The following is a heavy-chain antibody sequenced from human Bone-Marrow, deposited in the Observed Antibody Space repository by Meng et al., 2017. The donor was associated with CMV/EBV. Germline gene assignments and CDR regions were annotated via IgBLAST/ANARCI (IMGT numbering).Heavy chain of an antibody. CDR3: ARGVYLNHGMDV. V-gene: IGHV3-21*01. CDR1: GFTFSSYS. Sequence: GESLKISCAASGFTFSSYSMNWVRQAPGKGLEWVSSISSSSSYIYYADSVKGRFTISRDNAKNSLYLQMNSLRAEDTAVYYCARGVYLNHGMDVWGQGTTVTFSS. CDR2: ISSSSSYI. J-gene: IGHJ6*02.